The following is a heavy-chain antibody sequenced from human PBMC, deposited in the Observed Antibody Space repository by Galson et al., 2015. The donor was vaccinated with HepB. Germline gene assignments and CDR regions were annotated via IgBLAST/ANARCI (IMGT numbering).Heavy chain of an antibody. J-gene: IGHJ6*02. D-gene: IGHD5-24*01. CDR1: GFTFSGSA. V-gene: IGHV3-73*01. CDR2: IRSKANSYAT. Sequence: SLRLSCAASGFTFSGSAMHWVRQASGKGLEWVGRIRSKANSYATAYAASVKGRFTISRDDSKNTAYLQMNSLKTEDTAVYYCTRHDRDGYNSPYYYYGMDVWGQGTTVTVSS. CDR3: TRHDRDGYNSPYYYYGMDV.